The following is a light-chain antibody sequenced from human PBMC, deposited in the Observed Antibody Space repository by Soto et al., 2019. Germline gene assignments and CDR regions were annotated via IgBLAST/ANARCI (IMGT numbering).Light chain of an antibody. Sequence: DIQMTQSPSSLSASVGDRVTITCRTSQPISDYLNWYQQKPGKAPTLLIYTTSNLQSGVPPRFSGSGSATHFTLTISSLQPEDFATYYCQQHYNTPRTFGQGTKVDIK. CDR3: QQHYNTPRT. CDR2: TTS. J-gene: IGKJ1*01. CDR1: QPISDY. V-gene: IGKV1-39*01.